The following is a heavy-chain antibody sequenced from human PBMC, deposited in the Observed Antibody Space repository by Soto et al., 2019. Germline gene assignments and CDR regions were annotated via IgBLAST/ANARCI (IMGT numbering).Heavy chain of an antibody. J-gene: IGHJ4*02. CDR1: GGSISSYY. V-gene: IGHV4-59*08. Sequence: PSETLSLTCTVSGGSISSYYWSWIRQPPGKGLEWIGYIYYSGSTNYNPSLKSRVTMSVDTSKNQISLKLSSVTAADTALYYCARQYASDHLDYWGQGTLVTVSS. CDR3: ARQYASDHLDY. D-gene: IGHD2-8*01. CDR2: IYYSGST.